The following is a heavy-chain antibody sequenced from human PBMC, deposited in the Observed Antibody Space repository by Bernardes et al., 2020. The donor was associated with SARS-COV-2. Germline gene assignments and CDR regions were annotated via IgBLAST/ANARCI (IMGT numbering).Heavy chain of an antibody. CDR1: GFSLSTSGMR. D-gene: IGHD1-26*01. Sequence: SGPTLVKPTQTLTLTCTFSGFSLSTSGMRVSWIRQPPGKALEWLARIDWDDDKFYSTSLKTKLTISKDTSKNQVVLTMTNMDPVDTATYYCARMERLYYGMDVWGQGTTVTVSS. J-gene: IGHJ6*02. V-gene: IGHV2-70*04. CDR2: IDWDDDK. CDR3: ARMERLYYGMDV.